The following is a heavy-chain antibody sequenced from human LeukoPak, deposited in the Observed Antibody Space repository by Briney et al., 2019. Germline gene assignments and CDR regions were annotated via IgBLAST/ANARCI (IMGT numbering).Heavy chain of an antibody. J-gene: IGHJ5*02. CDR1: GYTFSNYG. D-gene: IGHD3-16*02. CDR2: ISAYTGNT. CDR3: ARDNSVGDIAWWFDP. Sequence: ASVKVSCKASGYTFSNYGISWVRQAPGQGLEWMGWISAYTGNTNYAQKVQDRVSMTTDTSTSTAYMELRSLRSDDTAVYYCARDNSVGDIAWWFDPWGQGTLVTVSS. V-gene: IGHV1-18*01.